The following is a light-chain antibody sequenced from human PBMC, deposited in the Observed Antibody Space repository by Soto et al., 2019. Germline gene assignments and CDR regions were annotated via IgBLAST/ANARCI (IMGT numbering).Light chain of an antibody. CDR2: GAS. CDR3: LQNNSYPVT. J-gene: IGKJ1*01. CDR1: QSVSSSY. Sequence: EIVLTQSPGTLSLSPGERATLSCRASQSVSSSYLAWYQQKPGQAPRLLIYGASSRATGIPDRFSGSGSGTEFTLTISSLQPEDFATYYCLQNNSYPVTFGQGTKVEIK. V-gene: IGKV3-20*01.